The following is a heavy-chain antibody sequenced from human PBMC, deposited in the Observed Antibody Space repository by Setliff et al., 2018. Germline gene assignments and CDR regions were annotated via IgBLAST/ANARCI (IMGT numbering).Heavy chain of an antibody. CDR1: GFAFDKFT. V-gene: IGHV3-43*01. CDR2: CGRKGVTT. D-gene: IGHD2-21*02. CDR3: ATDPKFTRFCFGSNCYSGAFEM. J-gene: IGHJ3*02. Sequence: GGSLRLSCAASGFAFDKFTMHWVRQAPGKGLEWVSLCGRKGVTTLYADSVRGRFTISRDNSKNSLYLQMNTLRSEDTALYFCATDPKFTRFCFGSNCYSGAFEMWGQGTMVTVSS.